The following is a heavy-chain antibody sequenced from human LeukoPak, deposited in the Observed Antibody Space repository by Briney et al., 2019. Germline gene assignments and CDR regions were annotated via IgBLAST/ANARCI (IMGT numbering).Heavy chain of an antibody. CDR1: GGSISSYY. CDR2: IYTSGST. V-gene: IGHV4-4*07. D-gene: IGHD6-6*01. CDR3: ARESYSSSYLFDF. J-gene: IGHJ4*02. Sequence: SETLSLTCTAPGGSISSYYWSWIRQPAGKGLEWIGRIYTSGSTNYNPSLKSRVTMSVDTSKNQISLKVNSVTAADTAVYYCARESYSSSYLFDFWGQGTLVTVSS.